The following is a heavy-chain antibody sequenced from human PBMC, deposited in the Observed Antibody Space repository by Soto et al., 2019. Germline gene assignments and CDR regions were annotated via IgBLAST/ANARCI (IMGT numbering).Heavy chain of an antibody. V-gene: IGHV4-59*01. D-gene: IGHD3-10*01. CDR2: IYYSGST. CDR3: ARSLDYYGSGGSFDP. Sequence: QVQLQESGPGLVKPSETLSLTCTVSGGSISSYYWSWIRQPPGKGLEWIGYIYYSGSTNYNPSLKSRAPISVDTSETQFALKLSSVTAADTAVYYCARSLDYYGSGGSFDPWGQGTLVTVSA. J-gene: IGHJ5*02. CDR1: GGSISSYY.